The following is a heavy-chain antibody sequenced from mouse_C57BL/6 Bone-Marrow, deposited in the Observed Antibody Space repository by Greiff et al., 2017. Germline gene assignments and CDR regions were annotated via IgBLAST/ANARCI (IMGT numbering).Heavy chain of an antibody. V-gene: IGHV3-6*01. CDR3: AKMYYYGTPYAMDY. J-gene: IGHJ4*01. CDR2: ISYDGSN. CDR1: GYSITSGYY. D-gene: IGHD1-1*01. Sequence: ESGPGLVKPSQSLSLTCSVTGYSITSGYYWNWIRQFPGNKLEWMGYISYDGSNNYNTSLKNRISITLDTSKNQCFLKLNSVTTEDTATYYCAKMYYYGTPYAMDYWGQGTSVTVSS.